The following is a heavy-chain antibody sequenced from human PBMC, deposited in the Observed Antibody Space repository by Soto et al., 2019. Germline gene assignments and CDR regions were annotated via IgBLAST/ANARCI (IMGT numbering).Heavy chain of an antibody. CDR2: IYSGGST. Sequence: GGSLRLSCAASGFTVSSNYMSWVRQAPGKGLEWVSVIYSGGSTYYADSVKGRFTISRDNSKNTLYLQMNSLRAEDTAVYYCAKVGDIPSIAAAGSFDYWGQGTLVTVSS. D-gene: IGHD6-13*01. V-gene: IGHV3-53*01. CDR3: AKVGDIPSIAAAGSFDY. J-gene: IGHJ4*02. CDR1: GFTVSSNY.